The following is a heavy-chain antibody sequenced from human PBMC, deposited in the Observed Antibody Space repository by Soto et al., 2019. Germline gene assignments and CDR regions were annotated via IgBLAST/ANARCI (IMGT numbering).Heavy chain of an antibody. CDR2: IYYSGST. CDR3: ARHLMTTVFYYYMDV. D-gene: IGHD4-17*01. V-gene: IGHV4-59*08. J-gene: IGHJ6*03. CDR1: GGSISSYY. Sequence: SETLSLTCTVSGGSISSYYWSWIRQPQGKGLEWIGYIYYSGSTNYNPSLKSRVTISLDTSKNQFSLKLSSVTAADTAVYYCARHLMTTVFYYYMDVWGKGTTVTVSS.